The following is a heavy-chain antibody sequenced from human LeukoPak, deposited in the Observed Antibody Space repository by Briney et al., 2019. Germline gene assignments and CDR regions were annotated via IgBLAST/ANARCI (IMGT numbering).Heavy chain of an antibody. CDR2: IYYSGST. Sequence: SETLSLTCTVSGGSISSSSSYWTWIRQHPGKGLEWIGYIYYSGSTYYNPSLSSRVTLSLDTSKNQFSLKLSSVTAADTAVYYRARARSSLAEFDYWGQGTLVTVSS. CDR3: ARARSSLAEFDY. V-gene: IGHV4-31*03. D-gene: IGHD3-3*02. CDR1: GGSISSSSSY. J-gene: IGHJ4*02.